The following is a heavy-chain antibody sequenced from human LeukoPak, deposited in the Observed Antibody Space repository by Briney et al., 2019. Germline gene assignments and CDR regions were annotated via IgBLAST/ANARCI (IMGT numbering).Heavy chain of an antibody. Sequence: ASVKVSCKASGYTFTSYGISWVRQAPGQGLEWMGWISAYNGNTNYAQKLQGRVTMTTDTSTSTAYMELRSLRSDDTAVYYCASSRYDFWSGSFDYWGQGTLVTVSS. D-gene: IGHD3-3*01. J-gene: IGHJ4*02. V-gene: IGHV1-18*01. CDR1: GYTFTSYG. CDR3: ASSRYDFWSGSFDY. CDR2: ISAYNGNT.